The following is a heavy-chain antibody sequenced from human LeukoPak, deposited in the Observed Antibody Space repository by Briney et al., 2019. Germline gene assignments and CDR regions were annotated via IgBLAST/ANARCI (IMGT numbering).Heavy chain of an antibody. V-gene: IGHV3-9*03. D-gene: IGHD1-26*01. J-gene: IGHJ4*02. CDR2: ISWNSGSI. CDR1: GFTLDDYA. Sequence: GGSLRLSCAASGFTLDDYAMHWVRQAPGKGLEWVSGISWNSGSIGYADSVKGRFTISRDNAKNSLYLQMNSLRAEDMALYYCAGALSGSYVGFDYWGQGTLVTVSS. CDR3: AGALSGSYVGFDY.